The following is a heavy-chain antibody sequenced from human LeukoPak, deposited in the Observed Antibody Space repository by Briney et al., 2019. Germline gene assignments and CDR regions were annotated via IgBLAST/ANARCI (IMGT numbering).Heavy chain of an antibody. CDR2: INAGNGNT. D-gene: IGHD1-26*01. Sequence: GASVKVSCKASGYTFTSYAMHWVRQAPGQRLGWMGWINAGNGNTKYSQEFQGRVTITRDTSASTAYMELSSLRSEDMAVYYCARAESGSYYGTSFQHWGQGTLVTVSS. J-gene: IGHJ1*01. V-gene: IGHV1-3*03. CDR1: GYTFTSYA. CDR3: ARAESGSYYGTSFQH.